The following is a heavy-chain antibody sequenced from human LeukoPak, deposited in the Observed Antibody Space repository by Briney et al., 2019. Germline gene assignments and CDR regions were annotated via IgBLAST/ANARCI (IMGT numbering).Heavy chain of an antibody. CDR3: AAGRPYSLLDY. J-gene: IGHJ4*02. CDR2: FDPEDGEA. CDR1: GYTLSELS. V-gene: IGHV1-24*01. D-gene: IGHD5-18*01. Sequence: APVKVSCKGSGYTLSELSMHWVRQAPAKGLERMGGFDPEDGEAIYAQKFQGRVTMTEDTYTETGYMELSSLRSEDTAVYYCAAGRPYSLLDYWGQGTLVTVSS.